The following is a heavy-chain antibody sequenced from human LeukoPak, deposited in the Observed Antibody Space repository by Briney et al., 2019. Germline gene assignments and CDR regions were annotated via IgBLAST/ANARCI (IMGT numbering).Heavy chain of an antibody. V-gene: IGHV3-30-3*01. J-gene: IGHJ5*02. Sequence: PGGSLRLSCAVSGFTFSSYAMHWVRQAPGKGQEWVAVTSHDGSNKYYADSVKGRFTISRDNSKNTLYLQMNSLRVEDTAVCYCARDRGRNWFDPWGQGTLVTVSS. D-gene: IGHD5-24*01. CDR3: ARDRGRNWFDP. CDR2: TSHDGSNK. CDR1: GFTFSSYA.